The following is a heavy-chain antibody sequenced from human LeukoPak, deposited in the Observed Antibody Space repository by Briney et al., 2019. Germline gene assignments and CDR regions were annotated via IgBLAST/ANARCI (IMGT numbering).Heavy chain of an antibody. D-gene: IGHD3-22*01. V-gene: IGHV4-59*12. CDR2: IYYSGST. CDR3: ARDDSSGSLDAFDI. CDR1: GGSISSYY. Sequence: PSETLSLTCTVSGGSISSYYWSWIRQPPGKGLEWIGYIYYSGSTNYNPSLKSRVTISVDTSKNQFSLKLSSVTAADTAVYYCARDDSSGSLDAFDIWGQGTMVTVSS. J-gene: IGHJ3*02.